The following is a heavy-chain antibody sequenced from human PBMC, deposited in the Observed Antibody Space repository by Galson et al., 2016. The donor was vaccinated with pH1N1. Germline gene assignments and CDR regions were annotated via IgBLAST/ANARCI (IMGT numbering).Heavy chain of an antibody. CDR2: IKEDGSET. CDR3: ARAIGSRSAY. J-gene: IGHJ4*02. Sequence: SLRLSCAASGFTISNYWMHWVRQVPGKGLEWVANIKEDGSETYYVDSVRGRFTISRDNPKNSLYLQMSSLRDEDTALYYCARAIGSRSAYWGQGTLVTVSS. D-gene: IGHD3-16*02. CDR1: GFTISNYW. V-gene: IGHV3-7*01.